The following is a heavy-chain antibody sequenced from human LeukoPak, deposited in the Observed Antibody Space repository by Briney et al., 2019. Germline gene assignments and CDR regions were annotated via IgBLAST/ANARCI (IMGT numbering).Heavy chain of an antibody. CDR1: GYTFTGYY. V-gene: IGHV1-2*02. Sequence: ASVKVSCKASGYTFTGYYMHWVRQAPGQGLEWMGWINPNSGGTNYAQKFQGRVTMTRDTSISTAYMELSRLRSEDTAVYYCATRSFGVAHDAFDIWGQGTMVTVSS. CDR2: INPNSGGT. CDR3: ATRSFGVAHDAFDI. D-gene: IGHD3-3*01. J-gene: IGHJ3*02.